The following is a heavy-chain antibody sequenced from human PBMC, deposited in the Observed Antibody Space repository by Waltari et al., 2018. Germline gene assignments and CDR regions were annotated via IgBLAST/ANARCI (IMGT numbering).Heavy chain of an antibody. Sequence: EVQLVESGGGLVQPGGSLSLSCAASGLTFRRYEMNWARPAPGKGLEWVSYISSSGSTIYYADSVKGRFTISRDNAKNSLYLQMNSLRAEDTAVYYCARVGIAGYFGYYYGMDVWGQGTTVTVSS. J-gene: IGHJ6*02. CDR1: GLTFRRYE. D-gene: IGHD6-13*01. V-gene: IGHV3-48*03. CDR3: ARVGIAGYFGYYYGMDV. CDR2: ISSSGSTI.